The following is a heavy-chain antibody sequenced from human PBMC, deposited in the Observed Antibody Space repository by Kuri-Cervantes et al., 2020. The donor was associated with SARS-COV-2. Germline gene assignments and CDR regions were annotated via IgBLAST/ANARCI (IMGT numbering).Heavy chain of an antibody. CDR1: GYTFTSYY. V-gene: IGHV1-8*03. CDR3: ARVYGGPLDY. Sequence: ASVKVSCKASGYTFTSYYMHWVRQATGQGLEWMGWMNPNSGNTGYAQKFQGRVTITRNTSISTAYMGLSSLRSEDTAVYYCARVYGGPLDYWGQGTLVTVSS. D-gene: IGHD4-23*01. J-gene: IGHJ4*02. CDR2: MNPNSGNT.